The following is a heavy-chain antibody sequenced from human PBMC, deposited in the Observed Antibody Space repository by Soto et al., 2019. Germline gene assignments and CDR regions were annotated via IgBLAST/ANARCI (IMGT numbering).Heavy chain of an antibody. V-gene: IGHV1-18*01. Sequence: GASVKVSCKDSGYTFSTYGITWVRQAPGQWLEWLGWISVSNGNTNYAQNLQGRLTMTTDTATSTAYMELRRLRSADTAVYYCARFRSSWFDPWGQGTLVTVSS. CDR2: ISVSNGNT. CDR1: GYTFSTYG. D-gene: IGHD6-6*01. CDR3: ARFRSSWFDP. J-gene: IGHJ5*02.